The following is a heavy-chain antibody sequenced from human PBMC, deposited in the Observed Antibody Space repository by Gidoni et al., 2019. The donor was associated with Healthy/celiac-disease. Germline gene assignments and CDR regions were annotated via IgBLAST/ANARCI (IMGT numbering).Heavy chain of an antibody. D-gene: IGHD4-17*01. Sequence: QVQLQESGPGLVKPSETLSLTCTVSGGSISSYYWSWIRQPPGKGLEWIGYIYYSGSTNYNPSLKSRVTISVDTSKNQFSLKLSSVTAADTAVYYCARGRAYGRATFDYWGQGTLVTVSS. V-gene: IGHV4-59*01. J-gene: IGHJ4*02. CDR3: ARGRAYGRATFDY. CDR1: GGSISSYY. CDR2: IYYSGST.